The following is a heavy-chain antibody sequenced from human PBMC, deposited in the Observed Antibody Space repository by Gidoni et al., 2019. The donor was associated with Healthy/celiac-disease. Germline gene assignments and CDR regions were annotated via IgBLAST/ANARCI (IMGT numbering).Heavy chain of an antibody. CDR3: ARDLTTVNGMDV. Sequence: EVQLVESGGGLVQPGRSLRLSCAASGFTFDDYAMHWGRQAPGKGLEWVSGISWNSGSIGYADSVKGRFTISRDNAKNSLYLQMNSLRAEDTALYYCARDLTTVNGMDVWGQGTTVTVSS. D-gene: IGHD4-4*01. V-gene: IGHV3-9*01. CDR2: ISWNSGSI. J-gene: IGHJ6*02. CDR1: GFTFDDYA.